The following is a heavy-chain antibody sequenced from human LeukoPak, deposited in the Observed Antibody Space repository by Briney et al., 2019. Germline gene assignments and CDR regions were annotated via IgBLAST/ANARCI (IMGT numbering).Heavy chain of an antibody. V-gene: IGHV1-18*01. CDR3: AREKVEYYYDSSGYSDY. J-gene: IGHJ4*02. Sequence: PRASVKVSCKASGYTFTSYGISWVRQAPGQGLEWMGWISAYNGNTNYAQKLQGRVTMTTDTSTSTAYMELRSLRSDDTAVYYCAREKVEYYYDSSGYSDYWGQGTLVTVSS. D-gene: IGHD3-22*01. CDR1: GYTFTSYG. CDR2: ISAYNGNT.